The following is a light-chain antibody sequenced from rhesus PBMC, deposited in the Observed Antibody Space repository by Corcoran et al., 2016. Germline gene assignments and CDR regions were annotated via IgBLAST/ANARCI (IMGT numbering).Light chain of an antibody. CDR3: MQSTKDPWT. CDR1: QSLLHSNGNTY. V-gene: IGKV2S2*01. Sequence: DIVMTQTPLSLPVTPGEPASISCRSSQSLLHSNGNTYLDLYLQKPGQSPRLLIYKVTKRGSGVPDRFRGSGSGTDFTLKISRVEPEDVGVYYCMQSTKDPWTFGQGTKVEIK. J-gene: IGKJ1*01. CDR2: KVT.